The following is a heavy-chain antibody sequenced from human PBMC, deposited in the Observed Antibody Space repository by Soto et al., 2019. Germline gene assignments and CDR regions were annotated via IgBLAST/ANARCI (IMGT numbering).Heavy chain of an antibody. V-gene: IGHV3-74*03. D-gene: IGHD3-16*01. Sequence: PGGSLRLSCAASGFTFRGYWLHWARPVPGKGLTWVSRINVDGSTTTYADSVKGRFTISRDNTRNTLYLQMDSLRAEDTAVYYCVRGTANTFGHLHYWGQGTLVTVSS. CDR1: GFTFRGYW. CDR3: VRGTANTFGHLHY. CDR2: INVDGSTT. J-gene: IGHJ4*02.